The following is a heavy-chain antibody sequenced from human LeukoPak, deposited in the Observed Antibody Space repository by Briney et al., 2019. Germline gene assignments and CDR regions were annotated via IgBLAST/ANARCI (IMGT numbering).Heavy chain of an antibody. CDR3: VRQGMTYYYDSSGPYFQH. J-gene: IGHJ1*01. D-gene: IGHD3-22*01. CDR2: INHSGST. CDR1: GGSFSGYY. V-gene: IGHV4-34*01. Sequence: PSETLSLTCAVYGGSFSGYYWSWIRQPPGKGLEWIGEINHSGSTNYNPSPKSRVTISVDTSKNQFSLKLSSVTAADTAVYYCVRQGMTYYYDSSGPYFQHWGQGTLVTVSS.